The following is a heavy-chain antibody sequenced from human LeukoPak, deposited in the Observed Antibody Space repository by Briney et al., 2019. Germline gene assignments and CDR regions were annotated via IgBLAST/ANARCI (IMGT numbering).Heavy chain of an antibody. Sequence: SETLSLTCTVSGGSISSYYWSWIRQPAGKGLEWIGRIYTSGSTHYNPSLKSRVTMSVDTSKNQFSLKLSSVTAADTAVYYCARGRYCGSSSCDDYYYYYMDVWGKGTTVTVSS. D-gene: IGHD2-2*01. J-gene: IGHJ6*03. V-gene: IGHV4-4*07. CDR3: ARGRYCGSSSCDDYYYYYMDV. CDR2: IYTSGST. CDR1: GGSISSYY.